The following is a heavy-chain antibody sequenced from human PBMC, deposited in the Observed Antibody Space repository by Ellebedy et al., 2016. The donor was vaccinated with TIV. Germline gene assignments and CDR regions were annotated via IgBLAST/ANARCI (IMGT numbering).Heavy chain of an antibody. J-gene: IGHJ6*02. CDR3: ARVLAVAGILFGMDV. V-gene: IGHV3-64*01. CDR2: ISSNGGST. D-gene: IGHD6-19*01. Sequence: GESLKISCAASGFTFSSYAMHWVRQAPGKGLEYVSAISSNGGSTYYANSVKGRFTISRDNSKNTLYLQMGSLRAEDMAVYYCARVLAVAGILFGMDVWGQGTTVTVSS. CDR1: GFTFSSYA.